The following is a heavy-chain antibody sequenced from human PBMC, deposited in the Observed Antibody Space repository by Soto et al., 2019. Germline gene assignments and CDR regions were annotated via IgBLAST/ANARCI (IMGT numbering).Heavy chain of an antibody. V-gene: IGHV3-30-3*01. CDR1: GFTFNIYA. Sequence: GGSPRLSCAASGFTFNIYALHWVRQAPGKGLEWVAVISFDGTKKYYSDSVKGRFTISRDNLKNTLYLQMNNLRVEDAALYFCAREDDYGYRYINYGLDVWGQGTTVTVSS. CDR3: AREDDYGYRYINYGLDV. CDR2: ISFDGTKK. D-gene: IGHD4-17*01. J-gene: IGHJ6*02.